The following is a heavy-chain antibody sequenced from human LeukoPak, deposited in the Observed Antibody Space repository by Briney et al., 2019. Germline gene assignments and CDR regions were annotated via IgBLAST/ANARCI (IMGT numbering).Heavy chain of an antibody. D-gene: IGHD2-2*01. V-gene: IGHV3-7*03. J-gene: IGHJ4*02. CDR3: ARLAVPPGNRGWYYEQ. CDR1: GFIFRNYC. Sequence: GGSLRLSCAASGFIFRNYCMSWVRQGPGEGPEWVANINQGGSEKFYADSVKGRFTNYRDNPKNSLDLQMNSLRVEDTAIYYCARLAVPPGNRGWYYEQWGQGTLVTVSS. CDR2: INQGGSEK.